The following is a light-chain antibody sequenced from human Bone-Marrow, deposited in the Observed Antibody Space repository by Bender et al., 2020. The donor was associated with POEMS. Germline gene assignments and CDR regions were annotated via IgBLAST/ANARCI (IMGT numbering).Light chain of an antibody. J-gene: IGLJ3*02. Sequence: QTVLTQPPSASGTPGQRVTISCSGGSSNIGKNFVYWYQHLPGMAPTLLIYRNNQRPSGVPDRFSGSKSGTSASLAITGLQAEDEADYYCQSYDNSLSGSRVFGGGTKLTVL. V-gene: IGLV1-47*01. CDR2: RNN. CDR1: SSNIGKNF. CDR3: QSYDNSLSGSRV.